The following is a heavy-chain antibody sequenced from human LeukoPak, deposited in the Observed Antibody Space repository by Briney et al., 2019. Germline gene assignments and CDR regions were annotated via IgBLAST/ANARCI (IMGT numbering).Heavy chain of an antibody. Sequence: GGSLRLSCAASGFTFSSYSMNWVRQAPGKGLEWVSSISFSSIYMYYADSVKGRFTISRDDAKNSLYLQMNSLRAEDTAVYYCARANTKGYTYSNFDSWGQGTLVTVSS. D-gene: IGHD5-18*01. CDR2: ISFSSIYM. V-gene: IGHV3-21*01. J-gene: IGHJ4*02. CDR3: ARANTKGYTYSNFDS. CDR1: GFTFSSYS.